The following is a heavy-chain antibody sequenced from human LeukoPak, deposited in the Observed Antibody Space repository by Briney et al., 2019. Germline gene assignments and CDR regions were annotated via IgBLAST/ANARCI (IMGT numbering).Heavy chain of an antibody. CDR3: ARRAGAYSHPYDY. Sequence: PGGSLRLSCAASGFTFSNYAMSWGRQAPGKGLEWVSAISATDGSTNYADSVKGRFTISRDNSKNTLYLQMNSLRAEDTAVYYCARRAGAYSHPYDYWGQGTLVTVSS. J-gene: IGHJ4*02. D-gene: IGHD4/OR15-4a*01. V-gene: IGHV3-23*01. CDR2: ISATDGST. CDR1: GFTFSNYA.